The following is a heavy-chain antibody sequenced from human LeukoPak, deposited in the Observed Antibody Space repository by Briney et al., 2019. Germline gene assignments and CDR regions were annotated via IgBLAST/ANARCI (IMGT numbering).Heavy chain of an antibody. CDR2: IYHSGST. Sequence: SETLSLTCTVSGYSISSGYYWGWIRQPPGKGLEWIGSIYHSGSTYYNPSLKSRVTISVDTSKNQFSLKLSSVTAADTAVYCCARLTYYDFWSGSSGLFDYWGQGTLVTVSS. V-gene: IGHV4-38-2*02. CDR3: ARLTYYDFWSGSSGLFDY. D-gene: IGHD3-3*01. J-gene: IGHJ4*02. CDR1: GYSISSGYY.